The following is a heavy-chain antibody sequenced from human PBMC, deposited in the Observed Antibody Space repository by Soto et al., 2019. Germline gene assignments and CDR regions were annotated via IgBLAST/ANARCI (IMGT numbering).Heavy chain of an antibody. CDR1: GGTFSSYA. J-gene: IGHJ6*02. D-gene: IGHD5-18*01. CDR2: IIPIFGTA. Sequence: SVKVSCKASGGTFSSYAISWVRQAPGQGLEWMGGIIPIFGTANYAQKFQGRVTITADESTSTAYMELSSLRPEDTAVYYCARDRDTAMTGYYYYGMDVWGQGTTVTVSS. V-gene: IGHV1-69*13. CDR3: ARDRDTAMTGYYYYGMDV.